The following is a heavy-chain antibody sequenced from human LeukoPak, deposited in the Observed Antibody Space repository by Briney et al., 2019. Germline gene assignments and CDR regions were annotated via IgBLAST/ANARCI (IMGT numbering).Heavy chain of an antibody. CDR3: ARRIDGYNRD. Sequence: SETLSLTCTVSGGSISSGSYYWGWIRQPPGKGLEWIGTIYYSGTTYYNPSLKSRVTMSVDTSKNQFSLKLSSVTAAGTAVYYCARRIDGYNRDWGQGTLVTVSS. CDR1: GGSISSGSYY. J-gene: IGHJ4*02. D-gene: IGHD5-24*01. V-gene: IGHV4-39*01. CDR2: IYYSGTT.